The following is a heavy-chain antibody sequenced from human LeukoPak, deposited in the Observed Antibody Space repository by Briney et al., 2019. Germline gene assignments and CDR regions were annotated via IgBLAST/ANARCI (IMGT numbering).Heavy chain of an antibody. V-gene: IGHV3-33*01. D-gene: IGHD6-19*01. Sequence: GRSLRLSCAASGFTFSSCGMHWVRQAPGKGLEWVAVIWYDGSNKYYADSVKGRFTISRDNSKNTLYLQMNSLRAEDTAVYYCARIGAGYSSGWYYFDYWGQGTLVTVSS. CDR2: IWYDGSNK. CDR1: GFTFSSCG. J-gene: IGHJ4*02. CDR3: ARIGAGYSSGWYYFDY.